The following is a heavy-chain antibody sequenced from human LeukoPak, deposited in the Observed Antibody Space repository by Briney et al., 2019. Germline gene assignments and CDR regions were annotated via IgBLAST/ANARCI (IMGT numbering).Heavy chain of an antibody. D-gene: IGHD3-3*01. CDR3: ARDLGHDFWSGYYY. J-gene: IGHJ4*02. CDR1: GGSISSGDYY. V-gene: IGHV4-30-4*01. Sequence: SQTLSLTCTVPGGSISSGDYYWGWIRQPPGKGLEWIGYIYYSGSTYYNPSLKSRVTISVDTSKNQFSLKLSSVTAADTAVYYCARDLGHDFWSGYYYWGQGTLVTVSS. CDR2: IYYSGST.